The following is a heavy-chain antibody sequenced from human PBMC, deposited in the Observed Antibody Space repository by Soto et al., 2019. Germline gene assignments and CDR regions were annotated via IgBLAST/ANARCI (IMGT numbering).Heavy chain of an antibody. CDR1: GGTFSSYA. D-gene: IGHD3-10*01. CDR3: AREGYYGSGNYMGFDY. CDR2: IIPIFGTA. J-gene: IGHJ4*02. Sequence: ASVKFSCKASGGTFSSYAISWVRQAPGQGLEWMGGIIPIFGTANYAQKFQGRVTITADKSTSTAYMELSSLRSEDTAVYYCAREGYYGSGNYMGFDYWGQGTLVTVSS. V-gene: IGHV1-69*06.